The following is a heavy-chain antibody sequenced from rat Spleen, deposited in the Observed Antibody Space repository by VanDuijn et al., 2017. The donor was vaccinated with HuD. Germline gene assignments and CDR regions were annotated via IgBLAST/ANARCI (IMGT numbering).Heavy chain of an antibody. D-gene: IGHD1-11*01. Sequence: EVQLVESGGGLVQPGRSLKLSCAASGFTFSDYYMAWVRQAPGEGLEWISFISPDGGTTYYPDSVKGRFTISRDNAKSTLYLQMDSLRSEDTATYYCARQDYGGYWFAYWGQGTLVTVSS. CDR1: GFTFSDYY. V-gene: IGHV5-25*01. CDR3: ARQDYGGYWFAY. J-gene: IGHJ3*01. CDR2: ISPDGGTT.